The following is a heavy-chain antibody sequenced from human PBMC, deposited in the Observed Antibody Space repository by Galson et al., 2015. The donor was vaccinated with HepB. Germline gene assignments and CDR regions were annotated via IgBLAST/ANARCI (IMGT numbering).Heavy chain of an antibody. J-gene: IGHJ5*01. D-gene: IGHD6-19*01. CDR2: IYPRDSET. CDR3: ARLLRGRLAPNNWFDS. V-gene: IGHV5-51*01. CDR1: GYSFTNYW. Sequence: QSGAEVKKPGESLKISCQGSGYSFTNYWIAWVRQKPGKGLECMGIIYPRDSETTYSPSFEGQVIMSADKSTSTAYLQWASLKASDTAMYFCARLLRGRLAPNNWFDSWGQGTQVTVSP.